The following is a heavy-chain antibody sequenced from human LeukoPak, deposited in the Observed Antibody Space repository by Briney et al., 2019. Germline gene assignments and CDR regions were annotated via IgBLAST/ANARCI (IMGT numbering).Heavy chain of an antibody. J-gene: IGHJ4*02. CDR1: GFTFSNSA. D-gene: IGHD3-16*02. Sequence: GGSLRLSCVASGFTFSNSAMHWVRQAPDKGLEWVAVLSYDGSNEYYVDSVKGRFTVSRDNSKNTLFLQMNSLRAEDTAIYFCARATWGSYRYPFDYWGQGTLVTVSS. CDR2: LSYDGSNE. CDR3: ARATWGSYRYPFDY. V-gene: IGHV3-30-3*01.